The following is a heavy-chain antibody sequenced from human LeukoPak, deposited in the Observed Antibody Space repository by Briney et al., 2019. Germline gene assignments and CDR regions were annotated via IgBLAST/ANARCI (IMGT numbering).Heavy chain of an antibody. CDR2: IYYSGCT. Sequence: SETLSLTCTVSGGSISSYYWSWIRQPPGKGLEWIGYIYYSGCTYYNPSLKSRVTISVDTSKNQFSLKLSSVTAADTAVYYCASSCRYCSSTSCYHYWGQGTLVTVSS. D-gene: IGHD2-2*01. V-gene: IGHV4-59*06. CDR1: GGSISSYY. J-gene: IGHJ4*02. CDR3: ASSCRYCSSTSCYHY.